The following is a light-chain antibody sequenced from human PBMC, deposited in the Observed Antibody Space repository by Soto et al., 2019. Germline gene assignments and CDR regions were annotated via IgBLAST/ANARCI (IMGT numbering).Light chain of an antibody. Sequence: DIQMTQSPSSLSASIGDRVTITCRASQGIRNYLAWYQQKPGKGPKLLIYDASTLHSGVPSRFSGSGSGTDFTLTISSLQSEDVATYYCQKYKSAPSFGGGTKVEIK. CDR2: DAS. J-gene: IGKJ4*01. V-gene: IGKV1-27*01. CDR1: QGIRNY. CDR3: QKYKSAPS.